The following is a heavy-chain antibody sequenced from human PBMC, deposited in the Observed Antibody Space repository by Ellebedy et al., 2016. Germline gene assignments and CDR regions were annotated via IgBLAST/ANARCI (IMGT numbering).Heavy chain of an antibody. Sequence: SVKVSCXASGGTFSSYAISWVRQAPGQGLEWMGGIIPIFGTANYAQKFQGRVTITADESTSTAYMELSSLRSEDTAVYYCARGQRPTGPFDYWGQGTLVTVSS. CDR1: GGTFSSYA. V-gene: IGHV1-69*13. D-gene: IGHD5-24*01. CDR2: IIPIFGTA. CDR3: ARGQRPTGPFDY. J-gene: IGHJ4*02.